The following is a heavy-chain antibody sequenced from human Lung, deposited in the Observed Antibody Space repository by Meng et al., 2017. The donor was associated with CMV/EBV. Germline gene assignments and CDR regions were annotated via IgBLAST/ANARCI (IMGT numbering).Heavy chain of an antibody. J-gene: IGHJ4*02. D-gene: IGHD2-15*01. V-gene: IGHV1-18*01. Sequence: VILLQAGPGVKKPGASVRVSCKASGYTFGSYGICWVRQAPGRGLEWMGWFVNYVDTYPAPKFQGRVTMTTDTHTNTAFMELRSLTSDDTAVYYCASGTPGRSYCDYWGQGTLVTVSS. CDR1: GYTFGSYG. CDR3: ASGTPGRSYCDY. CDR2: FVNYVDT.